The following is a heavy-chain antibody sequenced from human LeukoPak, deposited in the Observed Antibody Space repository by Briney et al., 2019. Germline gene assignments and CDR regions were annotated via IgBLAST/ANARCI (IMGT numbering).Heavy chain of an antibody. CDR3: ASNIVVVTFDY. Sequence: GGSLRLSCAASGFTFSSYAMRWVRQAPGKGLEWVSAISGSGGSTYYADSVKGRFTISRDNSKNTLYLQMNSLRAEDTAVYYWASNIVVVTFDYWGQGTLVTVSS. D-gene: IGHD2-21*02. CDR1: GFTFSSYA. CDR2: ISGSGGST. J-gene: IGHJ4*02. V-gene: IGHV3-23*01.